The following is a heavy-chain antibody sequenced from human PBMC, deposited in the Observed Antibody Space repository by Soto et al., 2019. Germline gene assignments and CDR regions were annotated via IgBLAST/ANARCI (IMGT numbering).Heavy chain of an antibody. D-gene: IGHD5-18*01. V-gene: IGHV1-69*01. CDR2: IIPSFGTA. J-gene: IGHJ4*02. CDR3: ATYKKHRGYSYVGGFDY. CDR1: GGTFSSYA. Sequence: QVQLVQSGAEVKKPGSSVKVSCKASGGTFSSYAISWVRQAPGQGLEWMGGIIPSFGTANYAQKFQGRVTITADESTSTAYMELSSLRSEDTAVYYCATYKKHRGYSYVGGFDYWGQGTLVTVSS.